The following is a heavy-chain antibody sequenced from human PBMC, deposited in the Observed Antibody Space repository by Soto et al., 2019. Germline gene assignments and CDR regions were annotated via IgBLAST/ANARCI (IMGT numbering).Heavy chain of an antibody. J-gene: IGHJ4*02. V-gene: IGHV3-7*03. D-gene: IGHD3-22*01. CDR3: ARGRRSGYSFDY. Sequence: GGSLRLSCEVSGISFSNDLMSWVRQARGKGLEWVAKIQQDGSEKKYVDSVKGRLTISRENAKKSLYLQMNSLRAEDTDVYYCARGRRSGYSFDYWGQGTLVTVSS. CDR2: IQQDGSEK. CDR1: GISFSNDL.